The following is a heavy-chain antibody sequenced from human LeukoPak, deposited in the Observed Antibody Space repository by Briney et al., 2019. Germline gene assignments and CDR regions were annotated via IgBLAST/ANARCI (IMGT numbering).Heavy chain of an antibody. V-gene: IGHV1-18*01. CDR1: GYTFTTYG. Sequence: GASVKVSCKASGYTFTTYGISWVRQAPGQGLEWMGWISASNSNTNYAQKLQGRVTMTTDTSTSTAYMELRSLRSDDTAVYYCARDGYYDILTGYQQHYDYWGQGTLVTVSS. J-gene: IGHJ4*02. CDR2: ISASNSNT. D-gene: IGHD3-9*01. CDR3: ARDGYYDILTGYQQHYDY.